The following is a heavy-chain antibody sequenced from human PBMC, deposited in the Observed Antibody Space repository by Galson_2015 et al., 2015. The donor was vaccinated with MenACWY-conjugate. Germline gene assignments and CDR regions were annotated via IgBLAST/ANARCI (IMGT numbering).Heavy chain of an antibody. CDR3: AREGNDYDFWSTYYYSFDY. CDR1: GFAFSSYV. J-gene: IGHJ4*02. Sequence: SLRLPRAASGFAFSSYVMHWVRQAPGKGLEWVAVISEAGNNKNYADSVKGRFTISRDNSKNTLYLQMNTLRAEDTAVYYCAREGNDYDFWSTYYYSFDYWGQGTLVAVSS. D-gene: IGHD3-3*01. CDR2: ISEAGNNK. V-gene: IGHV3-30-3*01.